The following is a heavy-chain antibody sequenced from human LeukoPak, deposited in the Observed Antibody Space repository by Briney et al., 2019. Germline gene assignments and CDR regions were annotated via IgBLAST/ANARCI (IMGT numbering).Heavy chain of an antibody. CDR2: IIPIFGTA. CDR1: GGTFSSYA. CDR3: ARAEVNRRHYYYGMDV. Sequence: ASVKVSCKASGGTFSSYAISWVRQAPGRGLEWMGGIIPIFGTANYAQKFQGRVTITADESTSTAYMELSSLRSEDTAVYYCARAEVNRRHYYYGMDVWGQGTTVTVSS. J-gene: IGHJ6*02. D-gene: IGHD3-16*02. V-gene: IGHV1-69*13.